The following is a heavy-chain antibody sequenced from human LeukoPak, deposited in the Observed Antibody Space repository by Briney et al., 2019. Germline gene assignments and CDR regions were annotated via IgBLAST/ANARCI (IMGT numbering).Heavy chain of an antibody. D-gene: IGHD2-21*02. CDR2: IPNSGST. Sequence: SETLSLTCTVSGGSISSGGYYWTWIRQHPGKGLEWIGYIPNSGSTYYNPSLKSRVTISVDMSNKQFSLKLNSVTAADTAVYYCARGVWYSAGNWLDPWGQGTPVTVSS. CDR3: ARGVWYSAGNWLDP. V-gene: IGHV4-31*03. J-gene: IGHJ5*02. CDR1: GGSISSGGYY.